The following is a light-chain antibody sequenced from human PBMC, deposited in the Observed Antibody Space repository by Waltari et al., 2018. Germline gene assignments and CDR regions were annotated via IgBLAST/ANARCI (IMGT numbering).Light chain of an antibody. CDR1: EDSEHY. CDR3: QQRVTWLLT. V-gene: IGKV3D-11*01. CDR2: DAC. Sequence: SLWACEDSEHYFALYQSEGGQPPGLLIFDACYRATGTPARFSGSGSGTDFNLTISALEPEDFAGYYCQQRVTWLLTFGGGTKVEI. J-gene: IGKJ4*02.